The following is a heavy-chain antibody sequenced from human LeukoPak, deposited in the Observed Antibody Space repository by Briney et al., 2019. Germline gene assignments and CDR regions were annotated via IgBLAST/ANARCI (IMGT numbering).Heavy chain of an antibody. D-gene: IGHD3-22*01. CDR2: MYLSGTT. CDR3: AGLVGRYSSGLYYYYFDY. CDR1: GDSINSLDL. J-gene: IGHJ4*02. Sequence: TPSETLSLTCTVSGDSINSLDLWSWVRQPPEKGLEWIGEMYLSGTTHSNPSVKSRVTISIDKSKNQFFLNLSSVTAAGTAVYYCAGLVGRYSSGLYYYYFDYWGQGTLVAVSS. V-gene: IGHV4-4*02.